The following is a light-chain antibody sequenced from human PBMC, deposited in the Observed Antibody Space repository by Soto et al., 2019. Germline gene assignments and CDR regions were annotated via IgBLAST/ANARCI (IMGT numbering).Light chain of an antibody. CDR1: SGSVSTSYY. CDR3: VLYMGSGIWV. Sequence: VVTQEPSFSVSPGRTVTLTCGLSSGSVSTSYYPSWYQQTPGQARRTLIYSTNTRSSGVPDRFSGSILGNKAALTITGAQADDESDYYCVLYMGSGIWVFGGGTKLTVL. V-gene: IGLV8-61*01. J-gene: IGLJ3*02. CDR2: STN.